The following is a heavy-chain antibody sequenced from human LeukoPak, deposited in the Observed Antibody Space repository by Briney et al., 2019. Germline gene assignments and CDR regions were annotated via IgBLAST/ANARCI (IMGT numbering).Heavy chain of an antibody. CDR1: GFTVSSNY. D-gene: IGHD3-22*01. J-gene: IGHJ4*02. CDR3: ARGNYYDSSGYPSFDY. CDR2: IYSGGST. Sequence: PGGSLRLSCVASGFTVSSNYMSWVRQAPGKGLEWVSVIYSGGSTYYADSVKGRFTISRDNSKNTLYLQMNSLRAEDTAVYYCARGNYYDSSGYPSFDYWGQGTLVTVSS. V-gene: IGHV3-66*01.